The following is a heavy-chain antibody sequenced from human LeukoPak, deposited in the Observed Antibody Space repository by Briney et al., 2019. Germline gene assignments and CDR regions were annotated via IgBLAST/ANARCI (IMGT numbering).Heavy chain of an antibody. CDR1: GYTFTGYY. D-gene: IGHD1-26*01. CDR3: ARDRWWESVCDY. V-gene: IGHV1-2*02. CDR2: INPNSGGT. Sequence: GASVKVSCKASGYTFTGYYMHWVRQAPGQGLEWMGWINPNSGGTNYAQKFQGRVTMTRDTSISTAYMELSRLRSDGTAVYYCARDRWWESVCDYWGQGTLVTVSS. J-gene: IGHJ4*02.